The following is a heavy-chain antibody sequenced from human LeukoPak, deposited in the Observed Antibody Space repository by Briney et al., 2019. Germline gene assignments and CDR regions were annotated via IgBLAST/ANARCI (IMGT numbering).Heavy chain of an antibody. CDR3: ATYYYTGTYNYFDY. CDR2: ISSSGST. J-gene: IGHJ4*02. D-gene: IGHD1-26*01. V-gene: IGHV4-39*01. CDR1: LGSITSSSYH. Sequence: SETLSLTCTVSLGSITSSSYHWVWIRQPPGKGLDWIGTISSSGSTYYNPSLKSRVTISVDTSKNQFSLRLSSVTAADTAVYYCATYYYTGTYNYFDYWGQGTLVTVSS.